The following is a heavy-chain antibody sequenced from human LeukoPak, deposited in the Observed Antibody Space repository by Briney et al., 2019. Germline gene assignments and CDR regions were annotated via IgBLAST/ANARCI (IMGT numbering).Heavy chain of an antibody. CDR1: GGSISSSSYY. Sequence: SETLSLTCTVSGGSISSSSYYWGWIRQPPGKGLEWIGSIYYSGSTYYNPSLKSRVTISVDTSKNQFSLKLSSVTAADTAVYYCARVHPMVRGDSFDYWGQGTLVTVSS. D-gene: IGHD3-10*01. V-gene: IGHV4-39*07. CDR3: ARVHPMVRGDSFDY. J-gene: IGHJ4*02. CDR2: IYYSGST.